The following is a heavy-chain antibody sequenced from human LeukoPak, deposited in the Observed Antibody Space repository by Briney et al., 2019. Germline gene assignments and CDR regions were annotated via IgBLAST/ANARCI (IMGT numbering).Heavy chain of an antibody. V-gene: IGHV3-74*01. Sequence: GGSLRLSCAASGFTFSTYWMHWVRQAPGKGLVWVSRINSDGSSTNYADSVKGRFTISRDNAKNTLYLQMNSLRAEDTAVYYCARGPIQDSGRYYVGDYWGQGTLGTASS. CDR2: INSDGSST. J-gene: IGHJ4*02. CDR3: ARGPIQDSGRYYVGDY. CDR1: GFTFSTYW. D-gene: IGHD1-26*01.